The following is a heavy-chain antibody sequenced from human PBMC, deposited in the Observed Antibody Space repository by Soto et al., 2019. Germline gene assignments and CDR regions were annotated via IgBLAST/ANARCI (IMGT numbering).Heavy chain of an antibody. J-gene: IGHJ5*02. D-gene: IGHD3-3*01. CDR1: GGSVNDYY. CDR2: INHTGGT. V-gene: IGHV4-34*01. Sequence: PSETLSLTCAVYGGSVNDYYWNWIRQPPGKGLEWIGEINHTGGTHYNPSLKSRVTMSVDTSKNQFSLRLSSVTAADTAIYYCATRITVFGWLIPPFDHWCQRTQVTVSS. CDR3: ATRITVFGWLIPPFDH.